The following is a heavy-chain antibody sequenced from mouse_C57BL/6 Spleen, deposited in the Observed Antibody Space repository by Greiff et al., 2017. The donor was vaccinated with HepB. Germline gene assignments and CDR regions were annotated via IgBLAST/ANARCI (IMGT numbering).Heavy chain of an antibody. CDR1: GYAFSSYW. V-gene: IGHV1-80*01. D-gene: IGHD1-1*01. CDR2: IYPGDGDT. J-gene: IGHJ1*03. Sequence: VQLVESGAELVKPGASVKISCKASGYAFSSYWMNWVKQRPGKGLEWIGQIYPGDGDTNYNGKFKGKATLTADKSSSTAYMQLSSLTSEDSAVYFCARDTTVVATRYFDVWGTGTTVTVSS. CDR3: ARDTTVVATRYFDV.